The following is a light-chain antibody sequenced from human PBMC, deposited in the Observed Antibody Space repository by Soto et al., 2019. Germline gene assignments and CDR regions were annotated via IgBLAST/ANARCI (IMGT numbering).Light chain of an antibody. V-gene: IGKV3-15*01. Sequence: EIVMTQSPATLSVSPGERATLSCRASQSVSSNLAWYQQKPGQAPRLLIYGASTRATGIPARLSGSGSGTEFTLTISSLQSEDFAVYYCQQYNNWPRTFRPGTNVDIK. CDR3: QQYNNWPRT. CDR2: GAS. CDR1: QSVSSN. J-gene: IGKJ3*01.